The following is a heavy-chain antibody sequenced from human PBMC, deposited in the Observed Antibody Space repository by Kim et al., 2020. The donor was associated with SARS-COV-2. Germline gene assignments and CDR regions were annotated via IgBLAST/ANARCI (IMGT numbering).Heavy chain of an antibody. CDR1: GFTFSSYA. D-gene: IGHD2-2*02. CDR2: ISGSGGST. CDR3: AKSNAVVVPAAIQHWYFDL. V-gene: IGHV3-23*01. J-gene: IGHJ2*01. Sequence: GGSLRLSCAASGFTFSSYAMSWVRQAPGKGLEWVSAISGSGGSTYYADSVKGRFTISRDNSKNTLYLQMNSLRAEDTAVYYCAKSNAVVVPAAIQHWYFDLWGRGTLVTVSS.